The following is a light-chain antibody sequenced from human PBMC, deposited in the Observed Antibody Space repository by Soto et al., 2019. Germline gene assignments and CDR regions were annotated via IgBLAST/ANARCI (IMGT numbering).Light chain of an antibody. CDR2: AAS. CDR1: QGLSNY. CDR3: QQINTYPIT. Sequence: DIQLTQSPSFLSASVGDRVTITCRASQGLSNYLAWYQQKPGKVPKLLIYAASTLQSGVPSRFSGSGFGTEXTXXISSXQXXXXXXXYCQQINTYPITFGQGTRLEIK. J-gene: IGKJ5*01. V-gene: IGKV1-9*01.